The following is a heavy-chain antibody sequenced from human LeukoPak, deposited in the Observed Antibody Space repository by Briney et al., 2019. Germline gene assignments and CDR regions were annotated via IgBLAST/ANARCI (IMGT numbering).Heavy chain of an antibody. J-gene: IGHJ4*02. V-gene: IGHV1-69*05. Sequence: SVKVSCKSSGATFRHYAISWVRLAPGQGLEWMGGIIPIFDSPTYGQKFQDRVTMTTDESTSTAYLELSSLTPDDTAVYYCARQVVAAGFDDWGQGTLVTVSS. CDR2: IIPIFDSP. CDR1: GATFRHYA. D-gene: IGHD6-25*01. CDR3: ARQVVAAGFDD.